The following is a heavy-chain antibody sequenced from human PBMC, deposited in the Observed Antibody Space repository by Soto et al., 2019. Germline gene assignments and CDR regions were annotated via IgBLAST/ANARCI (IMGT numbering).Heavy chain of an antibody. CDR1: GFTFSNAW. CDR3: TTVKPYISESRGHCY. CDR2: IKKRADGGTA. Sequence: EVQLVESGGGLVQPGGSLRLSCAASGFTFSNAWMNWVRQATGKGLEWIGRIKKRADGGTADHATPVKGRFTISRDDSKNTLYLQMNSLKTDDTAVYYCTTVKPYISESRGHCYWGQGTLVTVSS. J-gene: IGHJ4*02. V-gene: IGHV3-15*01. D-gene: IGHD3-22*01.